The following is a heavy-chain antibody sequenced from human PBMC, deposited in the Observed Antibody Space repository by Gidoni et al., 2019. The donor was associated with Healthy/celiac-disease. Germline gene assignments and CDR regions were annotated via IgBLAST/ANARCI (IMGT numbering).Heavy chain of an antibody. CDR3: ATHCGGDCYGDY. V-gene: IGHV3-21*01. CDR2: ISSSSSYI. Sequence: EVQLVESGGGLVKPGGSLRLSCAASGFPFSSYSMNWVRQAPGKGLEWVSSISSSSSYIYYADSVKGRFTISRDNAKNSLYLQMNSLRAEDTAVYYCATHCGGDCYGDYWGQGTLVTVSS. D-gene: IGHD2-21*02. CDR1: GFPFSSYS. J-gene: IGHJ4*02.